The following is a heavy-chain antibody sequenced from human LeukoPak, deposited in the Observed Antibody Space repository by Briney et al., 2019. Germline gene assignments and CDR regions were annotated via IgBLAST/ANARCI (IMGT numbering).Heavy chain of an antibody. J-gene: IGHJ3*01. Sequence: GGSLRLSCTASDFPFTSSGMSWVRQVPGTGLEWVSFISATGLSTYYADSVKGRFTVSRDNSKNTLYLQMNSLRAADTAVYYCAKLMRHMMEDVLDLWGQGTVVTVSS. D-gene: IGHD3-16*01. CDR3: AKLMRHMMEDVLDL. CDR2: ISATGLST. CDR1: DFPFTSSG. V-gene: IGHV3-23*01.